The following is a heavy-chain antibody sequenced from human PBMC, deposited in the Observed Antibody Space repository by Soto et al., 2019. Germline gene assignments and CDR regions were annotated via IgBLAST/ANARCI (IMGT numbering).Heavy chain of an antibody. V-gene: IGHV3-21*01. D-gene: IGHD3-10*01. Sequence: EVQLVESGGGLVKPGGSLRLSCAASGFTFSSYSMNWVRQAPGKGLEWVSSISSSSSYKYYADSVKGRFTISRDNAKNSLYLQMNSLRAEDTAVYYCARDRGDYYYGMDVWGQGTTVTVSS. CDR3: ARDRGDYYYGMDV. J-gene: IGHJ6*02. CDR1: GFTFSSYS. CDR2: ISSSSSYK.